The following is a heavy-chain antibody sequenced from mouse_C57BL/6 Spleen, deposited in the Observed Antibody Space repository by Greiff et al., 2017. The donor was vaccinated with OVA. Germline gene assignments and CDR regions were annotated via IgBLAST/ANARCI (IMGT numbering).Heavy chain of an antibody. J-gene: IGHJ4*01. CDR2: ISDGGSYT. D-gene: IGHD1-1*01. CDR1: GFTFSSYA. CDR3: ARDTTVVATEAMDD. V-gene: IGHV5-4*01. Sequence: EVKLVESGGGLVKPGGSLKLSCAASGFTFSSYAMSWVRQTPEKRLEWVATISDGGSYTYYPDNVKGRFTISRDNAKNNLYLQMSHLKSEDTAMYYCARDTTVVATEAMDDWGQGTSVTVSS.